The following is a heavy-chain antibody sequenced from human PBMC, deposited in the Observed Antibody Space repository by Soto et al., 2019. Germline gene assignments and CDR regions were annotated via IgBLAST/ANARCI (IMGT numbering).Heavy chain of an antibody. Sequence: QVQLVESGGGVVQPGRSLRLSCAASGFTFSSYAMHWVRQAPGKGLEWVAVISYDGSNKYYADSVKGRFTISRDNSKNTVYLQMNSLRAEDTAVYYCAREGEDYVWGSYRPFDYWGQGTLVTVSS. J-gene: IGHJ4*02. D-gene: IGHD3-16*02. V-gene: IGHV3-30-3*01. CDR2: ISYDGSNK. CDR1: GFTFSSYA. CDR3: AREGEDYVWGSYRPFDY.